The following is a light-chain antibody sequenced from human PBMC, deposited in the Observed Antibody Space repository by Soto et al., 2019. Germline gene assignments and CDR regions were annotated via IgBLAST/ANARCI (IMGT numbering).Light chain of an antibody. CDR1: SSDVGTYNY. CDR2: DVS. V-gene: IGLV2-11*01. J-gene: IGLJ2*01. CDR3: FSYAGFYTLL. Sequence: QSVLTQPRSVSGSPGQSVTISCTGSSSDVGTYNYVSWYQQHPGKAPRLMISDVSKRPSGVPDRFSGSKSGNTASLTISGLQAEDEADYYCFSYAGFYTLLFGGGTKLTVL.